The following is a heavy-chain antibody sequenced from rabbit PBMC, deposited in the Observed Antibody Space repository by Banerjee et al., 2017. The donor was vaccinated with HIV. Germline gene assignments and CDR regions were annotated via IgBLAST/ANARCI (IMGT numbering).Heavy chain of an antibody. CDR2: IETVSGTT. V-gene: IGHV1S7*01. J-gene: IGHJ4*01. CDR3: ARGTYGRDFDL. Sequence: QLKESGGGLVQPGGSLKLSCKASGFDFSSSYWICWVRQAPGKGLEWIGYIETVSGTTHYATWVNGRFTISSHNAQNTLYLQLNSLTAADTATYFCARGTYGRDFDLWGQGTLVTVS. D-gene: IGHD6-1*01. CDR1: GFDFSSSY.